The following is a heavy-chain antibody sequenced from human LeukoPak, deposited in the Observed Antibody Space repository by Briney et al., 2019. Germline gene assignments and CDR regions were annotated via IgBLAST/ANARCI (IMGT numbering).Heavy chain of an antibody. J-gene: IGHJ4*02. CDR3: ARGRVLRYCSGGSCYPINY. CDR1: GGSFSGYY. CDR2: IDHSGST. D-gene: IGHD2-15*01. V-gene: IGHV4-34*01. Sequence: PSETLSLTCAVYGGSFSGYYWSWIRQPPGKGLEWIGEIDHSGSTNYNPSLKSRVTISVDTSKNQFPLKLSSVTAADTAVYYCARGRVLRYCSGGSCYPINYWGQGTLVTVSS.